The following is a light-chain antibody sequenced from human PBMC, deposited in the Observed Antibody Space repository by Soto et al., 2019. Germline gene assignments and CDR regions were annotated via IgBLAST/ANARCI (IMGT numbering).Light chain of an antibody. CDR2: DVN. CDR3: SSYTSSSTLV. Sequence: QSALTQPASVSGSPGQSITISCTGTSSDIGGYNYVSWYQQYPDKAPKLMIYDVNSRPSGVSNRFSGSKSGNTASLTISGLQAEDEADYYCSSYTSSSTLVFGGGTKLTVL. J-gene: IGLJ2*01. CDR1: SSDIGGYNY. V-gene: IGLV2-14*01.